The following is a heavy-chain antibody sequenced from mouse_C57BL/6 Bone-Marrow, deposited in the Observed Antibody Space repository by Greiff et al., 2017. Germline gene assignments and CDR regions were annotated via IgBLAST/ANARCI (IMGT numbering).Heavy chain of an antibody. J-gene: IGHJ2*01. Sequence: VNLVESGPGLVAPSQSLSITCTVSGFSLTSYAISWVRQPPGKGLEWLGVIWTGGGTNYNSALNSRLSISKDNSKSQVFLKMTSLRTDDTARYYWARNHLLYYYGGYFDYWGQGTTLTVSS. CDR2: IWTGGGT. D-gene: IGHD1-1*01. CDR1: GFSLTSYA. V-gene: IGHV2-9-1*01. CDR3: ARNHLLYYYGGYFDY.